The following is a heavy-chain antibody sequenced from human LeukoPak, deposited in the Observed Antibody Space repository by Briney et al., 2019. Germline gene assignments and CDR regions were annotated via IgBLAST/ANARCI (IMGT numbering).Heavy chain of an antibody. CDR3: ARGRKRITMIVVAKYFDY. CDR2: INHSGST. Sequence: NPSETLPLTCAVYGGSFSGYYWSWLRQPPGKGLEWIGEINHSGSTNYNPSLKSRVTISVDTSKNQFSLKLSSVTAADTAVYYCARGRKRITMIVVAKYFDYWGQGTLVTVSS. V-gene: IGHV4-34*01. D-gene: IGHD3-22*01. J-gene: IGHJ4*02. CDR1: GGSFSGYY.